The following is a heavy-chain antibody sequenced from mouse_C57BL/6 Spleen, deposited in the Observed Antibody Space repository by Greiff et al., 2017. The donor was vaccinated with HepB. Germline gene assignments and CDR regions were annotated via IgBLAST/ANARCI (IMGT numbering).Heavy chain of an antibody. CDR3: ARSESYYGSSYGYFDF. CDR2: IDPSDSET. J-gene: IGHJ1*03. V-gene: IGHV1-52*01. Sequence: QVQLQQPGAELVRPGSSVKLSCKASGYTFTSYWMHWVKQRPIQGLEWIGNIDPSDSETHYNQKFKDKATLTVDKSSSTAYMQLSSLTSEDSAVYYCARSESYYGSSYGYFDFWGTGTTVTVSS. D-gene: IGHD1-1*01. CDR1: GYTFTSYW.